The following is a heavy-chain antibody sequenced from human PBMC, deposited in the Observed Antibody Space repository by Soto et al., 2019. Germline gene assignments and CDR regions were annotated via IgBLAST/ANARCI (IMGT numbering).Heavy chain of an antibody. CDR1: GDSVTSGAYS. Sequence: PSETLSLTCTVSGDSVTSGAYSWSWIRQPPGKGLEWIGFIYYTGNTNHSPSLKSRASISMDTSKNQLSLTLNSVTAADTAIYYCARRHYYDSSDYYPGAFDVWGQGKMVTVSS. CDR3: ARRHYYDSSDYYPGAFDV. CDR2: IYYTGNT. D-gene: IGHD3-22*01. V-gene: IGHV4-61*08. J-gene: IGHJ3*01.